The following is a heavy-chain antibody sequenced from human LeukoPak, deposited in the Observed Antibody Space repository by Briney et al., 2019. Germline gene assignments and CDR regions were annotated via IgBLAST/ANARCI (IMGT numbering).Heavy chain of an antibody. CDR2: IYTSGST. J-gene: IGHJ5*02. V-gene: IGHV4-4*07. CDR3: ARDVYCSGGSCSNWFDP. D-gene: IGHD2-15*01. CDR1: GGSISSYY. Sequence: SETLSLTCTVSGGSISSYYWSWIRQPAGKGLEWIGRIYTSGSTNYNPSLKSRVTMSVDTSKNQFSLELSSVTAADTAVYYCARDVYCSGGSCSNWFDPWGQGTLVTVSS.